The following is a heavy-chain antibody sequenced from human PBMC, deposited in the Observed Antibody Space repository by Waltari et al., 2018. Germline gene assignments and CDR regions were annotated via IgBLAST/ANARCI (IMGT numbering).Heavy chain of an antibody. D-gene: IGHD3-16*01. J-gene: IGHJ4*02. CDR2: IRSRFNNYAT. V-gene: IGHV3-73*02. CDR3: AKQKTGGANDY. Sequence: EVQLVESGGTLVQLGGSLKLCCATSGFNFNALTRYWVRQASGKGLEWFGLIRSRFNNYATRYASSVKGRFTLSRDDSKNTVYLEMHSLKNADTALYYCAKQKTGGANDYWGQGTVVTVSA. CDR1: GFNFNALT.